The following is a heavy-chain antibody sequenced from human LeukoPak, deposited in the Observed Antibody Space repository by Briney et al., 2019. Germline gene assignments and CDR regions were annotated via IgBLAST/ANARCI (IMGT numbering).Heavy chain of an antibody. V-gene: IGHV3-30*11. Sequence: GGSRRLAWVAAGFTSSCVAAVWVSQAQDEVREWLGVMSTDGSKEYYADSVKGRFTIARDNSKNTLYLDMISLRGEDTAMYYCAREAEIRRNFYYMDVWGKGTTVTVSS. D-gene: IGHD3-16*01. CDR3: AREAEIRRNFYYMDV. CDR2: MSTDGSKE. CDR1: GFTSSCVA. J-gene: IGHJ6*03.